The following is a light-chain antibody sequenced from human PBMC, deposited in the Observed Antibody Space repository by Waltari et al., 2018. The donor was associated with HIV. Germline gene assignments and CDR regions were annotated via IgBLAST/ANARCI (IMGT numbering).Light chain of an antibody. Sequence: QSVLTQPPSASGTPGQRVTISCSGSRSNLGRNTVNWYQHLPGTAPKLLIYSNNPRPSGVPDRFSGSKSGTSASLAISGLQSEDEADYYCAAWDDSLNEVFGGGTKLTVL. CDR2: SNN. CDR3: AAWDDSLNEV. J-gene: IGLJ2*01. CDR1: RSNLGRNT. V-gene: IGLV1-44*01.